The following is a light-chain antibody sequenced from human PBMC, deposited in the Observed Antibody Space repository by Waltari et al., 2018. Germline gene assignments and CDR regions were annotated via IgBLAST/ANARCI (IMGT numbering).Light chain of an antibody. Sequence: QSVLTQPPSASGSPGQRLTVSCSGNLPNFAYNPANWYQQLPGAAPKLLINNSFQRPSGVPDRFSGSKSGTSASLAISGLLSEDEATYYCATWDDSLNGFVFGTGTNVSVL. J-gene: IGLJ1*01. CDR3: ATWDDSLNGFV. CDR1: LPNFAYNP. V-gene: IGLV1-44*01. CDR2: NSF.